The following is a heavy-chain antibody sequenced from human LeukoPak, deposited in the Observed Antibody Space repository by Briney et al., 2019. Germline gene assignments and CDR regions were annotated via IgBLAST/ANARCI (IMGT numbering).Heavy chain of an antibody. CDR2: ISGGGGNT. CDR1: GFTFSSYA. D-gene: IGHD6-19*01. CDR3: AKDAAVTPYYFDY. J-gene: IGHJ4*02. V-gene: IGHV3-23*01. Sequence: PGGSLRLSCAASGFTFSSYAMNWVRQAPGQGLEWVSAISGGGGNTYYADSVKGRFTISRDNSKNTLYLQMNSLRAEDTAVYYCAKDAAVTPYYFDYWGQGTLVTVSS.